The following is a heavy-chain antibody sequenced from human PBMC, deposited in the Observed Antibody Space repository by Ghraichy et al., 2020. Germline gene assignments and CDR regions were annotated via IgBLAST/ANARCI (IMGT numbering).Heavy chain of an antibody. D-gene: IGHD2-2*01. V-gene: IGHV1-18*01. J-gene: IGHJ4*02. CDR2: ISAYKGNT. CDR3: ARVRGEPAAIQPPLDY. Sequence: ASLKVSCKASGYTFTTYGISWVRQAPGQGLEWMGWISAYKGNTNFAQKLQGRVTMTTDTSTRTAYMELRSLSSDDTAVYYCARVRGEPAAIQPPLDYWGQGTLVTVSS. CDR1: GYTFTTYG.